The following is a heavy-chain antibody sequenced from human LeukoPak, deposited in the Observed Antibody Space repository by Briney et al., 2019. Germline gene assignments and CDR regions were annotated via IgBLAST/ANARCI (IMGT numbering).Heavy chain of an antibody. V-gene: IGHV3-23*01. Sequence: GSLRLSCAASGFTFSSYAMSWVRQAPGKGLEWVSAISGSGGSTYYADSVKGRFTISRDNSKNTLYLQMNSLRAEDTAVYYCAKAVDYGDYFDYWGQGTLVTVSS. CDR2: ISGSGGST. CDR3: AKAVDYGDYFDY. CDR1: GFTFSSYA. D-gene: IGHD4-17*01. J-gene: IGHJ4*02.